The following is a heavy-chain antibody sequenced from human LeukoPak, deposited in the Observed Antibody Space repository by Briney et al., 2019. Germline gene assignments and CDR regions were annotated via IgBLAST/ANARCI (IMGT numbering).Heavy chain of an antibody. CDR2: INHSGST. V-gene: IGHV4-34*01. Sequence: SETLSLTCAVYGGSFRGYYWSWIRQPPGKGLEWIGEINHSGSTNYNPSLKSRLTISVDTSKNQFSLKLTSVTAADTAVYYCARTFCSGGSCFPGYFDYWGQGTLVTVSS. CDR3: ARTFCSGGSCFPGYFDY. J-gene: IGHJ4*02. D-gene: IGHD2-15*01. CDR1: GGSFRGYY.